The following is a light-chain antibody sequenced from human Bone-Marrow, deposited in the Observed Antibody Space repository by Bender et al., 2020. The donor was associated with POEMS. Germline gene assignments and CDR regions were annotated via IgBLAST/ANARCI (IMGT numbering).Light chain of an antibody. J-gene: IGLJ1*01. CDR2: NVN. CDR3: CPYTNSATYV. CDR1: SSDVGAYDY. Sequence: QSALTQPASVSGSPGQSITISCTGASSDVGAYDYVSWYQHHPATVPKPMIYNVNIQPSGVPDRFSGSKSGDTASLTISGLHTEDEPDYQCCPYTNSATYVFGTGTKVTVL. V-gene: IGLV2-5*01.